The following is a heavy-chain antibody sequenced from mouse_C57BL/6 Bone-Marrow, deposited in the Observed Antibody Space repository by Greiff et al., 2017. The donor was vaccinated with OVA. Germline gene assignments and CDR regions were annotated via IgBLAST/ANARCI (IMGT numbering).Heavy chain of an antibody. D-gene: IGHD1-1*01. J-gene: IGHJ3*01. CDR3: ARGYYYGSSSWGFAY. Sequence: QVQLKQSGAELARPGASVKLSCKASGYTFTSYGISWVKQRTGQGLEWIGEIYPRSGNTYYNEKFKGKATLTADKSSSTAYMELRSLTSEDSAVYYCARGYYYGSSSWGFAYWGQGTLVTVSA. V-gene: IGHV1-81*01. CDR1: GYTFTSYG. CDR2: IYPRSGNT.